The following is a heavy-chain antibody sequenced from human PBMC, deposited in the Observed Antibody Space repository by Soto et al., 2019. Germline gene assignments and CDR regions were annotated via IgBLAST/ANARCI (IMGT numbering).Heavy chain of an antibody. Sequence: EVKLVESGGGLVQPGESLRISCAASGFTFRSYEMNWVRQAPGKGLEWVSYISSRTTGIFYADSVKGRFTISRDDANNTLTLQMNNLRAEDTAVYYCARPRAFDGYDGGYFFDLWGQGTLVTVSS. CDR2: ISSRTTGI. V-gene: IGHV3-48*03. D-gene: IGHD5-12*01. J-gene: IGHJ4*02. CDR1: GFTFRSYE. CDR3: ARPRAFDGYDGGYFFDL.